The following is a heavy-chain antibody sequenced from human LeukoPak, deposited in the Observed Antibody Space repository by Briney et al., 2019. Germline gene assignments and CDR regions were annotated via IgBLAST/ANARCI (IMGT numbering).Heavy chain of an antibody. V-gene: IGHV4-59*08. J-gene: IGHJ4*02. Sequence: SETLSLTCSVSSGSMSGYYWSWIRQPPGKGLEWIGYIYYSGSTSYNPSLKSRVSISLDTATNQFSLQLSSVIAADTAIYYSASQTIGYYFDYWGQGTLVTVSS. CDR1: SGSMSGYY. CDR3: ASQTIGYYFDY. D-gene: IGHD2/OR15-2a*01. CDR2: IYYSGST.